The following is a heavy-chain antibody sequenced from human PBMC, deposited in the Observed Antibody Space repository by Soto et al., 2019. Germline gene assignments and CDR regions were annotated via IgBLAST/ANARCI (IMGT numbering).Heavy chain of an antibody. CDR2: ISYDGSNK. D-gene: IGHD5-18*01. V-gene: IGHV3-30-3*01. CDR1: GFTFSSYA. Sequence: GGSLRLSCAASGFTFSSYAMHWVRQAPGKGLEWVAVISYDGSNKYYADSVKGRFTISRDNSKNTLYLQMNSLRAEDTAVYYCARDSSRYSYGYSDYWGQGTLVTVSS. CDR3: ARDSSRYSYGYSDY. J-gene: IGHJ4*02.